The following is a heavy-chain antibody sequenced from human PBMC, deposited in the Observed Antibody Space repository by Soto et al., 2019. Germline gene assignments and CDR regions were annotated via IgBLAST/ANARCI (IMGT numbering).Heavy chain of an antibody. Sequence: EVQLVESGGGLVQPGRSLRLSCAASGFTFDEYAMHWVRQAPGKGLEWVSGISWNSGMIGYADSVKGRFTISRDNAKKSLYLQMNSLRAEDTALYYCVKYGNRGIAVAGSFDSWGQGTLVTVSS. D-gene: IGHD6-19*01. CDR2: ISWNSGMI. V-gene: IGHV3-9*01. CDR3: VKYGNRGIAVAGSFDS. CDR1: GFTFDEYA. J-gene: IGHJ4*02.